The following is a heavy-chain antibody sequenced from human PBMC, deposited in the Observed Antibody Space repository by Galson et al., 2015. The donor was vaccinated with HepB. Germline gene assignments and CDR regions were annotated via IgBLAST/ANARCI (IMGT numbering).Heavy chain of an antibody. Sequence: SLRLSCAASGFTFSDYYMSWIRQAPGKGLEWVSYISSSSSYTNYADSVKGRFTISRDNAKNSLYLQMNSLRAEDTAVYYCASSANYGYSPRYFDLWGRGTLVTVSS. CDR3: ASSANYGYSPRYFDL. V-gene: IGHV3-11*06. CDR2: ISSSSSYT. CDR1: GFTFSDYY. J-gene: IGHJ2*01. D-gene: IGHD5-18*01.